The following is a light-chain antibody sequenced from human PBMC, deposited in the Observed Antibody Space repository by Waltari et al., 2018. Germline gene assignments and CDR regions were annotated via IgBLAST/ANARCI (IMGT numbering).Light chain of an antibody. J-gene: IGKJ1*01. Sequence: DFVMTQSPDSLAVSLGERATINCKSSRSVLYSSNNKNYLAWYQQKPRQPPKLLIYWSSTRESGVPDRFSGSGSETDFTLTISSLQAEDVAVYYCQQYYRAPQTFGQGTKVEIK. CDR3: QQYYRAPQT. CDR1: RSVLYSSNNKNY. CDR2: WSS. V-gene: IGKV4-1*01.